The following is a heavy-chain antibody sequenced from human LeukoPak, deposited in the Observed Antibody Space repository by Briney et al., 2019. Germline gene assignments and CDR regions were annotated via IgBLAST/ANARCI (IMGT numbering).Heavy chain of an antibody. D-gene: IGHD4-11*01. Sequence: TSGGSLRLSCAASGFTFSSYAISWVRQAPGQGLEWMGGIIPIFGTANYAQKFQGRVTITTDESTSTAYMELSSLRSEDTAVYYCAREGHLFRGTTVTTVFDYWGQGTLVTVSS. J-gene: IGHJ4*02. V-gene: IGHV1-69*05. CDR1: GFTFSSYA. CDR2: IIPIFGTA. CDR3: AREGHLFRGTTVTTVFDY.